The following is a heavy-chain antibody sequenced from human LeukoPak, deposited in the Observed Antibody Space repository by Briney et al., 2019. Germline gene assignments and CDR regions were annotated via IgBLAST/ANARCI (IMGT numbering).Heavy chain of an antibody. CDR3: ARDYDSSGYSD. J-gene: IGHJ4*02. Sequence: PGRSLRLSCAASGFTFSSYGMHCVRQAPGKGLEWVAVIWYGGSNKYYADSVKGRFTISRDNSKNTLYLQMNSLRAEDTAVYYCARDYDSSGYSDWGQGTLVTVSS. CDR1: GFTFSSYG. D-gene: IGHD3-22*01. V-gene: IGHV3-33*01. CDR2: IWYGGSNK.